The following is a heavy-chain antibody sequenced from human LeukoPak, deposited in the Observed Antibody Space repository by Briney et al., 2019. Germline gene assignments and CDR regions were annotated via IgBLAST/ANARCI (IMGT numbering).Heavy chain of an antibody. J-gene: IGHJ3*02. Sequence: GESLKFSCKGSVYKFSNYWIGWVREMPEKGLEWVGINYPGDSDSRYSPSFRGQVTISVDKSINTAYLQWSSLKASDTAMYYCARVRGSYYTDAFDIWGQGTMVTVSS. CDR2: NYPGDSDS. CDR1: VYKFSNYW. V-gene: IGHV5-51*01. CDR3: ARVRGSYYTDAFDI. D-gene: IGHD1-26*01.